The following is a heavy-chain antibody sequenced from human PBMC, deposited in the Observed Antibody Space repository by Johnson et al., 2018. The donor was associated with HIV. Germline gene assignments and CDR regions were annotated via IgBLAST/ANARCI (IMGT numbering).Heavy chain of an antibody. CDR1: GFTFSSYA. V-gene: IGHV3-30*04. J-gene: IGHJ3*02. CDR3: ARAERSSSGVDAFDI. Sequence: QVQLVESGGGVVQPGRSLRLSCAASGFTFSSYAMHWVRQATGKGLEWVAVISYDGRNKYYADSVKGRFTISRDNSKNTLYLQMNSLRAEDTAVYYCARAERSSSGVDAFDIWGQGTMVTVSS. D-gene: IGHD6-6*01. CDR2: ISYDGRNK.